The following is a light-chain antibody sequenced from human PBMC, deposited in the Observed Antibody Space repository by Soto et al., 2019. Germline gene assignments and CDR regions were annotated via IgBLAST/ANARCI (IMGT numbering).Light chain of an antibody. CDR2: AAS. CDR3: QQYNNWPLLT. Sequence: DIQMTQSPSSLSTSVGDRVTITCRASQTIGTYLNWYHQSPGKAPKLLIYAASTLQNGVPSRFSGSGSGTEFTLTISSLQSEDFAVYYCQQYNNWPLLTFGGGTKVEIK. J-gene: IGKJ4*01. CDR1: QTIGTY. V-gene: IGKV1-39*01.